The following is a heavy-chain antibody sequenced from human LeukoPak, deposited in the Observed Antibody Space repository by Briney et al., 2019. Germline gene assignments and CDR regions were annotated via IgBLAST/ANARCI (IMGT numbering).Heavy chain of an antibody. CDR2: IKQDGSEK. CDR3: AREIGYDFWTRANWFDP. CDR1: GFTFSSYW. D-gene: IGHD3-3*01. V-gene: IGHV3-7*01. J-gene: IGHJ5*02. Sequence: GGSLRLSCAASGFTFSSYWMSWVRQAPGKGLEWVANIKQDGSEKYYVDSVKGRFTISRDNAKNSLYLQMNSPRAEDTAVYYCAREIGYDFWTRANWFDPWGQGTLVTVSS.